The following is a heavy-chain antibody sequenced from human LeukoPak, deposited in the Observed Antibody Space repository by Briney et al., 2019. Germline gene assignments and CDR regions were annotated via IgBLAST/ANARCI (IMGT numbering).Heavy chain of an antibody. J-gene: IGHJ4*02. V-gene: IGHV5-51*01. CDR3: ASSPDTAMVKGFDY. D-gene: IGHD5-18*01. CDR2: IYPGDSDT. CDR1: GYSFTSYW. Sequence: GESLKISCKGSGYSFTSYWIGWVRQMPGKGLGLMGIIYPGDSDTRYSPSFQGQVNISADKTISTTSLQWSSLKASDTAMYYCASSPDTAMVKGFDYWGQGTLVTVSS.